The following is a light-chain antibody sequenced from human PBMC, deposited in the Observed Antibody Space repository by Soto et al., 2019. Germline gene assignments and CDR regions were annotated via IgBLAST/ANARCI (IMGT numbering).Light chain of an antibody. V-gene: IGKV1-27*01. Sequence: DIQMTQSPSSLSASVGDRVTITCRASQDISNYLAWYQQKPGKVPKLLIYAASTLLCGVPSRFSGSGSGTDVTLTIGSLQPEDVSTYSCQKYSSAPRAFGQGTRLEIK. J-gene: IGKJ5*01. CDR3: QKYSSAPRA. CDR2: AAS. CDR1: QDISNY.